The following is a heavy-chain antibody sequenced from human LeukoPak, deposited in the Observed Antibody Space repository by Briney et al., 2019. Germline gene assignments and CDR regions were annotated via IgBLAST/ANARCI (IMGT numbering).Heavy chain of an antibody. CDR2: ISYDGSNK. CDR3: ARDRRLYYSSYHYYYYMDV. V-gene: IGHV3-30-3*01. Sequence: QTGGSLRLSCAASGFTFSSYAMHWVRQAPGKGLEWVAVISYDGSNKYYADSVKGRFTISRDNSKNTLYLQMNSLRAEDTAVYYCARDRRLYYSSYHYYYYMDVWGKGTTVTVSS. D-gene: IGHD6-13*01. J-gene: IGHJ6*03. CDR1: GFTFSSYA.